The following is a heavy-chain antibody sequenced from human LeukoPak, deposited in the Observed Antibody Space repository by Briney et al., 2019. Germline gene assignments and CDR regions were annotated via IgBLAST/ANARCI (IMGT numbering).Heavy chain of an antibody. CDR3: ARDQASIQLWLHRFDP. V-gene: IGHV1-69*13. J-gene: IGHJ5*02. CDR1: GGTFSSYA. Sequence: SVKVSCKASGGTFSSYAISWVRQTPGQGLEWMGGIIPIFGTANYAQKFQGRVTITADESTSTAYMELSSLRSEDTAVYYCARDQASIQLWLHRFDPWGQGTLVTVSS. D-gene: IGHD5-18*01. CDR2: IIPIFGTA.